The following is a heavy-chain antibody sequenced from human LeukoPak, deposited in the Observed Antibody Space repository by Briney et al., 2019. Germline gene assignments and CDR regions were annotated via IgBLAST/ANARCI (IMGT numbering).Heavy chain of an antibody. Sequence: GGSLRLSCAASGFTFSSYEMNWVRQAPGKGLEWVSQISSRGSSMYYADSVKGRFTISRDNAKNSLYLQMNSLRAEDTAVYYCARYEDYDRAFDIWGQGTMVTVSS. CDR2: ISSRGSSM. D-gene: IGHD3-22*01. CDR3: ARYEDYDRAFDI. V-gene: IGHV3-48*03. J-gene: IGHJ3*02. CDR1: GFTFSSYE.